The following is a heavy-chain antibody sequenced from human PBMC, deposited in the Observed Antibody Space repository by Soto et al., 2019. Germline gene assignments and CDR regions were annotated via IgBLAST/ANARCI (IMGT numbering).Heavy chain of an antibody. D-gene: IGHD6-13*01. V-gene: IGHV4-59*01. J-gene: IGHJ6*03. Sequence: ETLSLTCTVSGGSISPYYWSWIRQPPEKGLEWIGYVYYSGNTNYNPSLESRVTISVDTSRNRFSLNLTSATAADTAVYYCARKGAAASYAHYYMDVWGRGTAVTVSS. CDR2: VYYSGNT. CDR1: GGSISPYY. CDR3: ARKGAAASYAHYYMDV.